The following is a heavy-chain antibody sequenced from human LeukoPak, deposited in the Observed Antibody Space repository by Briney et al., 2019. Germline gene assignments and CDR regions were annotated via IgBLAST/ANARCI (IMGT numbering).Heavy chain of an antibody. CDR3: VRDLSYYDSGGYYKWFDP. Sequence: ASVKVSCKASGYTFTDYYMHWVRQAPGQGLEWMGWINPNSGGINYAQKFQDRVTMTRDTSISTAYMELSRLRSDDTAVYYCVRDLSYYDSGGYYKWFDPWGQGTLVTVSS. D-gene: IGHD3-22*01. CDR1: GYTFTDYY. CDR2: INPNSGGI. J-gene: IGHJ5*02. V-gene: IGHV1-2*02.